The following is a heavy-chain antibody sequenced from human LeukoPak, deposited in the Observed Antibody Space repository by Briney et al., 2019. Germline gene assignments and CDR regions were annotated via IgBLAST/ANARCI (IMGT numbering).Heavy chain of an antibody. D-gene: IGHD3-22*01. V-gene: IGHV1-8*01. CDR3: ARGHYYDSSGYPDRAAYAFDI. Sequence: ASVKVSCKASGYTFTSYDINWVRQATGQGLEWMGWMNPNSGNTGYAQKFQGRVTMTRNTAISTAYMELSSLRSEDTAVYYCARGHYYDSSGYPDRAAYAFDIWGQGTMVIVSS. CDR2: MNPNSGNT. J-gene: IGHJ3*02. CDR1: GYTFTSYD.